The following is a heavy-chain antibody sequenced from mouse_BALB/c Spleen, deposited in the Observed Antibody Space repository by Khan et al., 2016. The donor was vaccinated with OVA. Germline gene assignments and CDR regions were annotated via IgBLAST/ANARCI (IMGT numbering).Heavy chain of an antibody. D-gene: IGHD2-14*01. V-gene: IGHV3-8*02. CDR1: GVSITSGY. CDR2: ICSSDST. Sequence: EVKLLESGPSLVKPSQTLSLTCTVTGVSITSGYWNWIRKFPGNKLEYMGYICSSDSTIYNPSLKSRISITRDTSKNQYYLQLNSVTTEDTATYYCAIWDYWYGGCLDYWGQGTTLTVSS. CDR3: AIWDYWYGGCLDY. J-gene: IGHJ2*01.